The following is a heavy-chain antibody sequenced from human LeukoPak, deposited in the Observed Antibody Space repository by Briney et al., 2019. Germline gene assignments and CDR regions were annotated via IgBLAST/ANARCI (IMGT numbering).Heavy chain of an antibody. CDR1: GGSITSSNYY. Sequence: SETLSLTCTVSGGSITSSNYYWGWFRQPPGKGLEWIGNINYSGTTYYNPPLKSRVTISVDTSKNQFSPKLSSVTAADTAVYYCARGGPGTDIVVVVAATSPEYYFDYWGQGTLVTVSS. V-gene: IGHV4-39*07. D-gene: IGHD2-15*01. CDR3: ARGGPGTDIVVVVAATSPEYYFDY. J-gene: IGHJ4*02. CDR2: INYSGTT.